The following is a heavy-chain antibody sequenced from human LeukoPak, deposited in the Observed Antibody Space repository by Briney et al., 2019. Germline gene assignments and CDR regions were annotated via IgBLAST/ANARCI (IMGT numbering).Heavy chain of an antibody. CDR1: GGSISSSSYY. Sequence: PSETLSLTCTVSGGSISSSSYYWGWIRQPPGKGLEWIGSIYYSGSTYYNPSLKSRVTISVDTSKNQFSLRLSSVTAADTAVYYCARHEYYDYVWGSSNRFDPWGQGTLVTVSS. CDR2: IYYSGST. D-gene: IGHD3-16*01. J-gene: IGHJ5*02. V-gene: IGHV4-39*01. CDR3: ARHEYYDYVWGSSNRFDP.